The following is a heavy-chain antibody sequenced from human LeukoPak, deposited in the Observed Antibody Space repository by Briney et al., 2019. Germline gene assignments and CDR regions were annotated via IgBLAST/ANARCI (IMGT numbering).Heavy chain of an antibody. D-gene: IGHD6-19*01. CDR2: IWYGGSNK. CDR1: GFTFSSYG. CDR3: ARVGRSGWTVDY. Sequence: GGSLRLSCAASGFTFSSYGMHWVRQAPGKGLEWVAVIWYGGSNKYYADSVKGRFTISRDNAKNSLHLQMNSLRAEDTAVYYCARVGRSGWTVDYWGQGTLVTVSS. J-gene: IGHJ4*02. V-gene: IGHV3-33*01.